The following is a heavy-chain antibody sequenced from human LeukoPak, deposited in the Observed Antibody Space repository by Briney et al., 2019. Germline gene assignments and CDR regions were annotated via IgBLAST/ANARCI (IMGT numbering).Heavy chain of an antibody. CDR2: ISSSGSYI. Sequence: GGSLRLSCAASGFTFSNYNMNWVRQAPGKGLEWVSSISSSGSYIYYADSMKGRFTISRDNAKNSLYPQMNSLRAEDTAVYYCASRASCGGDCYQFDYWGQGTLVTVSS. D-gene: IGHD2-21*02. V-gene: IGHV3-21*01. J-gene: IGHJ4*02. CDR1: GFTFSNYN. CDR3: ASRASCGGDCYQFDY.